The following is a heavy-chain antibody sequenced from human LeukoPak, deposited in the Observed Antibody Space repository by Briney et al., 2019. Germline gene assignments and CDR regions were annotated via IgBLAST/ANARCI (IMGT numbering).Heavy chain of an antibody. CDR2: ISGSGGST. D-gene: IGHD2-2*01. CDR1: GFTFSSYA. CDR3: AKAGRVVVVPAAIYDY. Sequence: SGGSLRLSCAASGFTFSSYAMSWVRQAPGKGLEWVSAISGSGGSTYYADSVKGRFTISRDNSKNTLYLQMNSLRAEDTAVYYCAKAGRVVVVPAAIYDYWGQGTLVTVSS. J-gene: IGHJ4*02. V-gene: IGHV3-23*01.